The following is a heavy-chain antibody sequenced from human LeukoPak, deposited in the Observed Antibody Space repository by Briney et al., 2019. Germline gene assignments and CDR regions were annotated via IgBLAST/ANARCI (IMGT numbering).Heavy chain of an antibody. CDR2: IKSKTDGGTT. D-gene: IGHD2-2*02. CDR3: TTRYQLLYPTRYFDY. V-gene: IGHV3-15*01. CDR1: GFTFSNAW. Sequence: GGSLRLSWAASGFTFSNAWMSWVSQAPGKGLEWVGRIKSKTDGGTTDYAAPVKGRFTISRDDSKNTLYLQMNSLKTEDTAVYYCTTRYQLLYPTRYFDYWGQGTLVTVSS. J-gene: IGHJ4*02.